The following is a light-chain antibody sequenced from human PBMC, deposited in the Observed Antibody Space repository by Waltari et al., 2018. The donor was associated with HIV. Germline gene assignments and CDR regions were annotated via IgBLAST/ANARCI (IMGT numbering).Light chain of an antibody. CDR3: QSYDSSNHVV. CDR2: GDN. CDR1: SGSIASNY. J-gene: IGLJ2*01. V-gene: IGLV6-57*01. Sequence: NFMLTLPHSVSESPGKTVSISCTRSSGSIASNYGQCYQQRPVSPPTTVIYGDNQRPSVVPARFSGSIDSSSNSASPTISGLKTEDEADYYCQSYDSSNHVVFGGGTKLTVL.